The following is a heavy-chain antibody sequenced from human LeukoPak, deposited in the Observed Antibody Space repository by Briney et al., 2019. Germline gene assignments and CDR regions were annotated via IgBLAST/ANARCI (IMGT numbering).Heavy chain of an antibody. CDR1: GYTFTNYG. CDR3: ARDGGAAGEFDY. D-gene: IGHD3-16*01. V-gene: IGHV1-18*01. J-gene: IGHJ4*02. Sequence: AASVKVSCKASGYTFTNYGISWVRHAPGQGLEWMGWISAYNGNTNYAQKLQGRVTMTTDTSTSTAYMELRSLRSDDTAVYFCARDGGAAGEFDYWGQGTLVNVSS. CDR2: ISAYNGNT.